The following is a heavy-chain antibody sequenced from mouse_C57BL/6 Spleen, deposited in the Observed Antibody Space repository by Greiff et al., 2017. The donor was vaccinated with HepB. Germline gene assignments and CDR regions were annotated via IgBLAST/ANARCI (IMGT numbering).Heavy chain of an antibody. J-gene: IGHJ3*01. Sequence: VQLQQPGAELVKPGASVKMSCKASGYTFTSYWITWVKQRPGQGLEWIGDIYPGSGSTNYNEKFKSKATLTVDTSSSTAYMQLSSLTSEDSAVYYCARGNYGSSSRWFAYWGQGTLVTVSA. CDR2: IYPGSGST. CDR3: ARGNYGSSSRWFAY. D-gene: IGHD1-1*01. CDR1: GYTFTSYW. V-gene: IGHV1-55*01.